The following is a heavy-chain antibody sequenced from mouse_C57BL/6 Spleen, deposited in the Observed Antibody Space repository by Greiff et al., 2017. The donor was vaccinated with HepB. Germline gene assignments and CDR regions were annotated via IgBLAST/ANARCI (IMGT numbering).Heavy chain of an antibody. CDR3: ARGYYGSSPFDY. CDR2: ISYDGSN. Sequence: EVQRVESGPGLVKPSQSLSLTCSVTGYSITSGYYWNWIRQFPGNKLEWMGYISYDGSNNYNPSLKNRISITRYTSKNQFFLKLNSVTTEDTATYYCARGYYGSSPFDYWGQGTTLTVSS. CDR1: GYSITSGYY. D-gene: IGHD1-1*01. V-gene: IGHV3-6*01. J-gene: IGHJ2*01.